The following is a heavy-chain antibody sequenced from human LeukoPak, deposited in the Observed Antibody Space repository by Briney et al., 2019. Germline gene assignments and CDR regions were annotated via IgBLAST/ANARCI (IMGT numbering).Heavy chain of an antibody. D-gene: IGHD1-14*01. CDR2: IYSGGST. V-gene: IGHV3-66*01. CDR3: AKNATPEYFDY. Sequence: PGGSLRLSCAASGFTVSSNYMSWVRQAPGKGLEWVSVIYSGGSTYYADSVKGRFTISRDNSKNTLYLQMNSLRAEDTAVYYCAKNATPEYFDYWGQGTLVNVSS. CDR1: GFTVSSNY. J-gene: IGHJ4*02.